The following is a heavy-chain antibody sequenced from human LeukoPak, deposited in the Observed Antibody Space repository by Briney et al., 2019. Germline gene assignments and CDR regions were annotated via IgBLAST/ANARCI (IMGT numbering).Heavy chain of an antibody. J-gene: IGHJ4*02. Sequence: SETLSLTCTVSGGSISTVNYCWGWIRQPPGKGLEWIGSIYYSGSTFDNPSLKSRVTMSVDTSKNHFSMRLNSVTAADTAVYYCVGHRSISAAVPRYFDHWGQGTLVTVSS. CDR1: GGSISTVNYC. D-gene: IGHD6-13*01. CDR2: IYYSGST. CDR3: VGHRSISAAVPRYFDH. V-gene: IGHV4-39*01.